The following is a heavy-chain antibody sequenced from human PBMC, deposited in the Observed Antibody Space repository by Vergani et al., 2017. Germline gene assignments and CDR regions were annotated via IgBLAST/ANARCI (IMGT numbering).Heavy chain of an antibody. J-gene: IGHJ4*02. CDR2: ISNDGSKK. CDR3: AKDGHYYGSGSYSVG. Sequence: QVQLAESGGGRVQPGRSLRLSCAASGFSFSSHAIHWVRQAPGKGLEWVAVISNDGSKKYYADSVKGRFTISRDNSKNTLYLQMNSLRAEDTAVYYCAKDGHYYGSGSYSVGWGQGTLVTVSS. V-gene: IGHV3-30*18. CDR1: GFSFSSHA. D-gene: IGHD3-10*01.